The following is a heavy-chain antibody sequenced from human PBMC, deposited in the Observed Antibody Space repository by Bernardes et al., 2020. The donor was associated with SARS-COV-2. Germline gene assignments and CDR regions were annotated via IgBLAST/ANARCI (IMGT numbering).Heavy chain of an antibody. Sequence: VGSLRLSCAASGFTFRSSGMHWVRQAPGQGLEWVAVISYDGSNKYYADSVKGRFTISRDNSKNTLYLQMNSLRAEDTAVYYCVGELLPRYGMDVWGQGTTVTVSS. CDR1: GFTFRSSG. J-gene: IGHJ6*02. D-gene: IGHD3-10*01. CDR2: ISYDGSNK. V-gene: IGHV3-30*03. CDR3: VGELLPRYGMDV.